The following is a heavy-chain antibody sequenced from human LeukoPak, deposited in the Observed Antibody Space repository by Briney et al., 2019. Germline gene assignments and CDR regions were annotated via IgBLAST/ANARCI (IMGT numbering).Heavy chain of an antibody. V-gene: IGHV3-23*01. Sequence: PGGSLRLSCAASGFTFSSYAMSWVRQAPGKGLEWVSTISGSGDSTYYADSVKGRFTISRDNSKNTLYLQMNSLRAEDTAVYYCAKGGYCSSTNCRDWFDPWGQGTLVTVSS. D-gene: IGHD2-2*01. CDR2: ISGSGDST. CDR1: GFTFSSYA. CDR3: AKGGYCSSTNCRDWFDP. J-gene: IGHJ5*02.